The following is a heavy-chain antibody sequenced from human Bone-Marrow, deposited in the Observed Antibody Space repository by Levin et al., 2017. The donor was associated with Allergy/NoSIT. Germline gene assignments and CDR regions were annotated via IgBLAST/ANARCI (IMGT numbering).Heavy chain of an antibody. J-gene: IGHJ4*02. CDR3: ARLGITFGGVIAPPGSFDY. CDR2: IYPGDSDT. CDR1: GYSFTSYW. V-gene: IGHV5-51*01. D-gene: IGHD3-16*02. Sequence: GESLKISCQGSGYSFTSYWIGWVRQMPGKGLEWMGIIYPGDSDTRYSPSFQGQVTISADKSISTAYLQWSSLKASDTAMYYCARLGITFGGVIAPPGSFDYWGQGTLVTVSS.